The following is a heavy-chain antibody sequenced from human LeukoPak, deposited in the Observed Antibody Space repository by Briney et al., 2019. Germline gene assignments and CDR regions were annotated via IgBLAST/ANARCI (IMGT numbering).Heavy chain of an antibody. J-gene: IGHJ4*02. CDR3: ARDLGYSSGWSYYFDN. CDR2: ISAYNGNT. V-gene: IGHV1-18*01. D-gene: IGHD6-19*01. CDR1: GYTFTYYG. Sequence: ASVKVSCKASGYTFTYYGISWVRQAPGQGLEWMGWISAYNGNTNYVQNLQGRVTMTTDTSTSTAYMELRSLRSDDTAVYYCARDLGYSSGWSYYFDNWGQGTLVTVSS.